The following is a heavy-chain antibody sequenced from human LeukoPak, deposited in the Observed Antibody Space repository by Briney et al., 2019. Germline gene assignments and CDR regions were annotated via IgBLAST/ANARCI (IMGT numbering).Heavy chain of an antibody. CDR3: VKDRSAAWYAFDY. Sequence: NPSETLSLTCTVSGVSVTDDYWSWIRQTAGKGLEWVGRLYTSGSTNYNPSLMSRVSISVDKSKNQFSLNLTSVTAADTAVYYCVKDRSAAWYAFDYWGQGILVTVSS. D-gene: IGHD6-13*01. CDR1: GVSVTDDY. J-gene: IGHJ4*02. CDR2: LYTSGST. V-gene: IGHV4-4*07.